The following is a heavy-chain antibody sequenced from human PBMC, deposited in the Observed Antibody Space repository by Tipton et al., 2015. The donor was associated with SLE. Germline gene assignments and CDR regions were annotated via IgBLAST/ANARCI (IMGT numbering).Heavy chain of an antibody. J-gene: IGHJ6*02. Sequence: SLRLSCVASGFTFSDYSMTWVRQAPGKGLEWVSVISDGGKSIFYADSVKGRFTISRDNSKNTLYLQMNSLRAEDTAVYYCAGQLSYYYGMDVWGQGTTVTVSS. CDR1: GFTFSDYS. V-gene: IGHV3-NL1*01. CDR3: AGQLSYYYGMDV. CDR2: ISDGGKSI. D-gene: IGHD6-13*01.